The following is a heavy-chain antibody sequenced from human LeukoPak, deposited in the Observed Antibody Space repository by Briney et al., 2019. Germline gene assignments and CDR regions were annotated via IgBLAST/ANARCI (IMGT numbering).Heavy chain of an antibody. D-gene: IGHD5-24*01. CDR3: ARGRDAYINDAFDI. J-gene: IGHJ3*02. Sequence: GGSLKISCKGSGYSFTTYWIGWVRQMPGKGLEWTGIIYPGDSDTRYSPSFQGQVTISADKSISTVYLQWSSLKASDTAMYYCARGRDAYINDAFDIWGQGTMVTVSS. V-gene: IGHV5-51*01. CDR1: GYSFTTYW. CDR2: IYPGDSDT.